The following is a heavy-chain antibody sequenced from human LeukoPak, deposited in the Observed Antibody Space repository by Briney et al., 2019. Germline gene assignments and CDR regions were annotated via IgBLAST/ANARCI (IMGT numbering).Heavy chain of an antibody. D-gene: IGHD5-12*01. Sequence: GGSLRLSCAASGFTFTTYTMSWVRQTPGKGLVWVSRINSDGSSTIYADSVKGRFTISRGNAKNTLYLQMNSLRAEDTAVYYCTRGYAGIDYWGQGTLVTVSS. J-gene: IGHJ4*02. CDR2: INSDGSST. CDR1: GFTFTTYT. CDR3: TRGYAGIDY. V-gene: IGHV3-74*01.